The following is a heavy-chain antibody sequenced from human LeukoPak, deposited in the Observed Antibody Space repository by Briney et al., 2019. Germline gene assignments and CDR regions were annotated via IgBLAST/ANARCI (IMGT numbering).Heavy chain of an antibody. CDR3: ARLPGISVTGKAIDC. D-gene: IGHD6-19*01. CDR2: MYYSGST. CDR1: GGSISNYY. V-gene: IGHV4-59*01. J-gene: IGHJ4*02. Sequence: SETLSLTCAVSGGSISNYYWSWIRQPPGKGLEWIGYMYYSGSTNYNPSLKSRVTISVDTSNNQFSLKLSSVTAADTAVYYCARLPGISVTGKAIDCWGQGTLVTVSS.